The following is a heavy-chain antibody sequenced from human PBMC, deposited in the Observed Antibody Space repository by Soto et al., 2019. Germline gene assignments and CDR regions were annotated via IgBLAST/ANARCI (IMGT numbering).Heavy chain of an antibody. V-gene: IGHV3-53*01. J-gene: IGHJ3*02. Sequence: EVQLVESGGGLIQPGGSLRLSCAASGFTVSSNYMSWVRQAPGKGLEWISVIYSGGSTYYADSVKGRFTISRDNSKSTLYLQMNTLRAEDTAVYYCLYVWGGYRNDAFDIWGQGTIVAFSS. D-gene: IGHD3-16*02. CDR1: GFTVSSNY. CDR2: IYSGGST. CDR3: LYVWGGYRNDAFDI.